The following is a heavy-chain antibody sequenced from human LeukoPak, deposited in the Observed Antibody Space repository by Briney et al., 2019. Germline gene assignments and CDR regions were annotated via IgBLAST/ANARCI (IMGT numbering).Heavy chain of an antibody. J-gene: IGHJ3*02. Sequence: SETLSLTCTVSGGSISSYYWSWIRQPPGKGLEWIGYIYSSGSTNYNPSLKSRVTISVDTSKNQFSLKLSSVTAADTAVYYCARGYFVGATPHDAFDIWGQGTMVTVSS. V-gene: IGHV4-59*12. CDR3: ARGYFVGATPHDAFDI. D-gene: IGHD1-26*01. CDR2: IYSSGST. CDR1: GGSISSYY.